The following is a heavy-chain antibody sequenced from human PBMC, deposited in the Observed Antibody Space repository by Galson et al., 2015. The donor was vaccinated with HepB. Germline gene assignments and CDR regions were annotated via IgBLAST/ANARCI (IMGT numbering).Heavy chain of an antibody. V-gene: IGHV1-8*01. J-gene: IGHJ6*03. D-gene: IGHD3-16*01. CDR1: GYTFTSYD. CDR2: MHPNNGNT. Sequence: SVKVSCKASGYTFTSYDINWVRQASGQGLEWMGWMHPNNGNTVYAQKFQGRVTMTRNTYTSTAYMELSSLRSEDTAVYYCARGSAWRGYYYMDGWGKGTTVTVSS. CDR3: ARGSAWRGYYYMDG.